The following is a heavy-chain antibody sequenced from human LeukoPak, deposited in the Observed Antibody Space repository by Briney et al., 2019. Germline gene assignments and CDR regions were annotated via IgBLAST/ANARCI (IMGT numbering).Heavy chain of an antibody. CDR1: GFTFSSYW. V-gene: IGHV3-7*01. D-gene: IGHD2-2*01. J-gene: IGHJ4*02. CDR3: ARDGGYCSSTSCFYFDY. Sequence: GGSLRLSCAASGFTFSSYWMSWVRQAPGKGLEWVANIKQDGSEIYYVDSVKGRFTISRDNAKNSLYLQMNSLRAEDTAVYYCARDGGYCSSTSCFYFDYWGQGTLVTVSS. CDR2: IKQDGSEI.